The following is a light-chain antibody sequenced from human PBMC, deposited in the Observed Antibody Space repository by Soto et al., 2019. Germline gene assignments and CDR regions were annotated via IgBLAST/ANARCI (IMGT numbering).Light chain of an antibody. CDR2: EVI. CDR3: CSYTSTYKLV. J-gene: IGLJ3*02. Sequence: QSVLTQPASVSGSPGQSITISCTGTSSDIGTYNSVSWYQHHPGKAPKLLIFEVIDRPSGVSDRFSGSKSGNTASLTISGLQPEDEADYYCCSYTSTYKLVSGRGTKLTVL. V-gene: IGLV2-14*01. CDR1: SSDIGTYNS.